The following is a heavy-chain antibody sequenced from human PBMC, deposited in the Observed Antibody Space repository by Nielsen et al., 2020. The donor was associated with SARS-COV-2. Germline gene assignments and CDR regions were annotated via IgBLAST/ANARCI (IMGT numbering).Heavy chain of an antibody. D-gene: IGHD3-3*01. CDR3: ARDNRRGEVYYDFWSGYKARWFDP. CDR1: GYTFTSYG. J-gene: IGHJ5*02. Sequence: ASVKVSCKASGYTFTSYGISWVRQAPGQGLEWMGWISAYNGNTNYAQKLQGRVTMTTDTSTSTAYMELRSLRSDDTAVYYCARDNRRGEVYYDFWSGYKARWFDPWGQGTLVTVSS. CDR2: ISAYNGNT. V-gene: IGHV1-18*01.